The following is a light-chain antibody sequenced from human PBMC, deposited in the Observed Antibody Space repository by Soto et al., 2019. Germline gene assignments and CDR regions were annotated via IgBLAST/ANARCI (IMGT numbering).Light chain of an antibody. V-gene: IGKV1-9*01. Sequence: DIQLTQSPSLLSASIGDRVTITCRASHDISTFLAWYQQKPGKAPKLLIYEASTLQSGVPSRFGGSGSGTEFTLTISGLLPEDFAAYHCQQLYTLPFTFGQGTRLEIK. CDR2: EAS. J-gene: IGKJ5*01. CDR3: QQLYTLPFT. CDR1: HDISTF.